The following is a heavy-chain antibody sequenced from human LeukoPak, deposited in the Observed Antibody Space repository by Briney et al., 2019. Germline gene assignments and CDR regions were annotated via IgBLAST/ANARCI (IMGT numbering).Heavy chain of an antibody. CDR1: GGSISSYY. CDR3: AREGTQLLWFGELLYPDAFDI. V-gene: IGHV4-4*07. J-gene: IGHJ3*02. CDR2: IYTSGST. Sequence: SETLSLNCTVSGGSISSYYWSWIRQPAGKGLEWIGRIYTSGSTNYNPSLKSRVTMSADTSKNQFSLKLSSVTAADTAVYYCAREGTQLLWFGELLYPDAFDIWGQGTMVTVSS. D-gene: IGHD3-10*01.